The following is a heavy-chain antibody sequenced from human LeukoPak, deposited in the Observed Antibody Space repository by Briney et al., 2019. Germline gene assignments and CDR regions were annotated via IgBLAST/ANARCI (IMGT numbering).Heavy chain of an antibody. V-gene: IGHV3-30*04. D-gene: IGHD2-2*01. CDR2: ISYDGSNK. CDR3: AREEDIVVVPAASSGRDYYYGMDV. J-gene: IGHJ6*02. CDR1: GFTFSSYA. Sequence: GGSLRLSCAASGFTFSSYAMHWVRQAPGKGLEWVAVISYDGSNKYYADSVKGRFTISRDNSKNTLYLQMNSLRAEDTAVYYCAREEDIVVVPAASSGRDYYYGMDVWAKGPRSPSP.